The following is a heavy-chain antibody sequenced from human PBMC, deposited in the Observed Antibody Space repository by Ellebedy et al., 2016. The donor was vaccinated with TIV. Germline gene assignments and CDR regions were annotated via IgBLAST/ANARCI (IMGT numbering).Heavy chain of an antibody. D-gene: IGHD3-3*01. CDR3: VRFDYDVEGYYGLDV. J-gene: IGHJ6*02. Sequence: SETLSLTXTVSGGSISRFSWTWIRQPPGKGLEWIGYVFYGGDTIYNPSLNSRVPMSVDTSKNQFYLNLTSVTAADTAVYYCVRFDYDVEGYYGLDVWGQGTTVAVSS. V-gene: IGHV4-59*01. CDR2: VFYGGDT. CDR1: GGSISRFS.